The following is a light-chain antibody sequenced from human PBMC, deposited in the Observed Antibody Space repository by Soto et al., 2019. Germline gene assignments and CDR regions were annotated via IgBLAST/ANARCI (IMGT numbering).Light chain of an antibody. V-gene: IGLV2-23*02. Sequence: QSVLTQPASVSGSPGQSITISCTGTSSDVGSYNLVSWYQQHPGKASKLMIYEVSKRPSGVSNRLSGSKSGNTASLTISGLQAEDEADYYCCSYAGSSTYVFGTGTRSPS. J-gene: IGLJ1*01. CDR3: CSYAGSSTYV. CDR2: EVS. CDR1: SSDVGSYNL.